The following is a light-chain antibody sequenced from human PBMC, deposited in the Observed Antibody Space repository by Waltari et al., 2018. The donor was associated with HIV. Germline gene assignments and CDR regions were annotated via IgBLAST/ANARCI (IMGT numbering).Light chain of an antibody. Sequence: DIQMTQSPSSLSASVGDRVTITCRASQSISSYLNWYQQKPGKAPKLLIYAASSFQSVVPSRFSGSGSGTDFTLTISSLQPEDFATYYCQQSYSTPRTFGQGTKVEIK. CDR3: QQSYSTPRT. CDR2: AAS. J-gene: IGKJ1*01. V-gene: IGKV1-39*01. CDR1: QSISSY.